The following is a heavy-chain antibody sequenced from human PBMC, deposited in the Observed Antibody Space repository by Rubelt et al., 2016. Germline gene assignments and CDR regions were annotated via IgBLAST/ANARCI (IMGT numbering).Heavy chain of an antibody. CDR2: ISSSSSYI. J-gene: IGHJ4*02. CDR1: EFTFSSYA. Sequence: EVQLLESGGGLGTAWGTASEFTFSSYAMSWVRQAPGKGLEWVSSISSSSSYIYYADSVKGRFTVSRDNSKNSLYLQMNSLRAEDTAVYYCARDLLFGGQGTLVTVSS. D-gene: IGHD2-15*01. V-gene: IGHV3-21*01. CDR3: ARDLLF.